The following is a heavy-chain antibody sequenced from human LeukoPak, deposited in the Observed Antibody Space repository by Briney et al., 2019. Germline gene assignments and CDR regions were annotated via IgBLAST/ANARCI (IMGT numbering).Heavy chain of an antibody. Sequence: GGSLRLSCAASGFTFSNAWMSWVRQAPGKGLEWVGRIKSKTDGGTTDYAAPVKGRFTISRDDSKNTLYLQMNSLKTEDTAVYYCTTDLKYYYDSLVVDYWGQGTLVTVSS. CDR3: TTDLKYYYDSLVVDY. V-gene: IGHV3-15*01. CDR1: GFTFSNAW. CDR2: IKSKTDGGTT. J-gene: IGHJ4*02. D-gene: IGHD3-22*01.